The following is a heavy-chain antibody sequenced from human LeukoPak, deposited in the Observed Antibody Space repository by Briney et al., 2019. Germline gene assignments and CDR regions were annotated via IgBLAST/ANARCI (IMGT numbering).Heavy chain of an antibody. CDR1: GFTFSSYW. Sequence: GGSLRLSCAASGFTFSSYWMHWVRQAPGKGLVWVSRIKYDGSTTTYADSVKGRFTISRDNAKNTLCLQMNSLRAEDTAVYYCAKSDWFDPWGQGTLVTVSS. CDR2: IKYDGSTT. J-gene: IGHJ5*02. CDR3: AKSDWFDP. V-gene: IGHV3-74*01.